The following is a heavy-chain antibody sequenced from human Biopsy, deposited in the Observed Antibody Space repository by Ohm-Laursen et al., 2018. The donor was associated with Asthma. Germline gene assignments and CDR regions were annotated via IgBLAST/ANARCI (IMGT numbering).Heavy chain of an antibody. V-gene: IGHV3-53*01. CDR2: IYSGGTS. Sequence: SLRLSCAASGFAVSRDPMFWVRQAPAKGLEWVSVIYSGGTSHTADSVRGRFTISRDYSKNTLYLQMHSLRAEDTAVYYCARGDSSNWSHYYFDYWGQGTLVTVSS. J-gene: IGHJ4*02. D-gene: IGHD3-22*01. CDR1: GFAVSRDP. CDR3: ARGDSSNWSHYYFDY.